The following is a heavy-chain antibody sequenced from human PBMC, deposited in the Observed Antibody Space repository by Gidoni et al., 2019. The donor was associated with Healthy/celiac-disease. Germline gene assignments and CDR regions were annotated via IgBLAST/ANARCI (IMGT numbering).Heavy chain of an antibody. CDR1: GFTVSSNY. V-gene: IGHV3-66*01. CDR3: ASQGYLSSSSGQRPAYYFDY. J-gene: IGHJ4*02. Sequence: EVQLVESGGGLVQPGGSLRLSCAASGFTVSSNYMSWVRQAPGKGLEWVSVIYSGGSTYYADSVKGRFTISRDNSKNTLYLQMNSLRAEDTAVYYCASQGYLSSSSGQRPAYYFDYWGQGTLVTVSS. D-gene: IGHD3-22*01. CDR2: IYSGGST.